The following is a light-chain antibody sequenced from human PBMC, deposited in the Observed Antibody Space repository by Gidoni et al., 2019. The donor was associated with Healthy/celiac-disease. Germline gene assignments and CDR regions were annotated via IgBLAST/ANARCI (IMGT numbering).Light chain of an antibody. V-gene: IGLV2-14*03. Sequence: QSALTQPASVSGSPGQSITISCTVTSSDVGGYNYVSWYQQHPGKAPKLMIYDVSNRPSGVSNRFSGSKSGNTASLTISVLQAEDEADYYCSSYTSSSTSDVVFGGGTKLTVL. CDR2: DVS. J-gene: IGLJ2*01. CDR1: SSDVGGYNY. CDR3: SSYTSSSTSDVV.